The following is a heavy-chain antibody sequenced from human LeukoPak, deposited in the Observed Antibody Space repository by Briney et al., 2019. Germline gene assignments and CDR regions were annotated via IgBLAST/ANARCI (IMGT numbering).Heavy chain of an antibody. CDR1: GGSISSYC. Sequence: SETLSLTCTVSGGSISSYCWRWIRQPPGKGLGWIGYIYTSGSTNCNPSLKSRVPISVDTSKTQFSLKLSSVSAADTAVYYCACARVYSSSYYYYYYMDVWGKGTTVTVSS. CDR2: IYTSGST. J-gene: IGHJ6*03. CDR3: ACARVYSSSYYYYYYMDV. D-gene: IGHD2-8*01. V-gene: IGHV4-4*09.